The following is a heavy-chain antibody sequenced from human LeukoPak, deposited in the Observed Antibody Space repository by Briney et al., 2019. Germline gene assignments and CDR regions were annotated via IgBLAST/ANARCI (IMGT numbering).Heavy chain of an antibody. CDR1: GFTFSSYW. Sequence: GGSLRLSCAASGFTFSSYWMHWVRQAPGKGLVWVSRINTDGSSTSYADSVKGRFTISRDNAKNTLYLQMNSLRTEDTAVYYCARGYLITGYYYYMDVWGEGTTVTVSS. D-gene: IGHD5-24*01. CDR3: ARGYLITGYYYYMDV. J-gene: IGHJ6*03. CDR2: INTDGSST. V-gene: IGHV3-74*01.